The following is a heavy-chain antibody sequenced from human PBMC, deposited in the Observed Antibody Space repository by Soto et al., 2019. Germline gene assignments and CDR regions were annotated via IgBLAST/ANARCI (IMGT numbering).Heavy chain of an antibody. CDR1: GFTFSNAW. CDR2: IKSKTDGGTT. D-gene: IGHD6-19*01. V-gene: IGHV3-15*01. Sequence: GGSLRLSCAASGFTFSNAWMSWVRQAPGKGLEWVGRIKSKTDGGTTDYAAPVKGRFTISRDDSKNTLYLQMNSLKTEDTAVYYCTTDRISPYSSTEIFFEPGYPLGYWGQGTLVTVSS. J-gene: IGHJ4*02. CDR3: TTDRISPYSSTEIFFEPGYPLGY.